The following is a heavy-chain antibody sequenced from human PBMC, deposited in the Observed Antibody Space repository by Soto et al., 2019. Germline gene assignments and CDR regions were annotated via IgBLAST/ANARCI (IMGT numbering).Heavy chain of an antibody. CDR2: IYWDDDK. CDR1: GFSLSTSGVG. V-gene: IGHV2-5*02. CDR3: AHRLYVGPGYFYETSGYYHTFDP. D-gene: IGHD3-22*01. J-gene: IGHJ5*02. Sequence: QITLKESGPTLVKPTQTLTLTCTFSGFSLSTSGVGVGWIRQPPGRALEWLALIYWDDDKRYSPSLKSRLTITKDTSKNQVVLTMTNMDPVDTATYYCAHRLYVGPGYFYETSGYYHTFDPWGQGTLVTVSS.